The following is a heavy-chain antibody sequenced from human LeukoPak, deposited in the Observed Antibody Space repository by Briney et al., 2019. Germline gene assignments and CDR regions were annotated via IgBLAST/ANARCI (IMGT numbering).Heavy chain of an antibody. CDR2: INPNSGGT. CDR3: ARDLSREYSGFTDY. V-gene: IGHV1-2*04. J-gene: IGHJ4*02. CDR1: GYTFTGYY. D-gene: IGHD5-12*01. Sequence: ASVKVSCKASGYTFTGYYMHWVRQAPGQGLEWMGWINPNSGGTNYAQKFQGWVTMTRDTSISTAYMELNRLRPDDTAVYYCARDLSREYSGFTDYWGQGTLVTVSS.